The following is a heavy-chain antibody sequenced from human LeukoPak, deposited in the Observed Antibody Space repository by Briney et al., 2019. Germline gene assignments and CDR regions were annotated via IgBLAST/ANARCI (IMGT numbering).Heavy chain of an antibody. D-gene: IGHD6-19*01. CDR2: IYYSGST. J-gene: IGHJ4*02. Sequence: SETLSLTCTVSGGSISSYYWSWIRQPPGKGLEWIGYIYYSGSTNCNPSLKSRVTISVDTSKNQFSLKLSSVTAADTAVYYCARGGGGEYSSGWYDYWGQGTLVTVSS. V-gene: IGHV4-59*01. CDR1: GGSISSYY. CDR3: ARGGGGEYSSGWYDY.